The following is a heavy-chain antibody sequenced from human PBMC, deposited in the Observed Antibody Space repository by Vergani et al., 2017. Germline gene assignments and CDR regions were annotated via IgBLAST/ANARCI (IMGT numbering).Heavy chain of an antibody. CDR1: GGSISSSSYY. Sequence: QLQLQESGPGLVKPSETLSLTCTVSGGSISSSSYYWGWIRQPPGKGLEWIGSIYYSGSTYYNPSLKSRVTISVDTSKNQFSLKLSSVTAADTAVYYCASIYSSGWPYYFDYWGQGTLVTVSS. J-gene: IGHJ4*02. D-gene: IGHD6-19*01. V-gene: IGHV4-39*07. CDR2: IYYSGST. CDR3: ASIYSSGWPYYFDY.